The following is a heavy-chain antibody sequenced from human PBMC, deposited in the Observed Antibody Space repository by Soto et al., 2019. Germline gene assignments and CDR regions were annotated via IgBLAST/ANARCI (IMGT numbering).Heavy chain of an antibody. J-gene: IGHJ6*02. Sequence: EVQLVESGGGLVKPGGSLRLSCVASGFTFRSYTMNWVRQAPGKGLEWVSAIRGFSPYTFYADSLKGRFTISRDNAKNSLYLQINSLRAEDTAVYYCARDRGYDAHDYYYNAMDVWGQGTTVTVSS. D-gene: IGHD2-15*01. CDR1: GFTFRSYT. CDR3: ARDRGYDAHDYYYNAMDV. CDR2: IRGFSPYT. V-gene: IGHV3-21*01.